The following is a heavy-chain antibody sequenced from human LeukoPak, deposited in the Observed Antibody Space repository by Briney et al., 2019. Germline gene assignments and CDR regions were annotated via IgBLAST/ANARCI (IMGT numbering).Heavy chain of an antibody. Sequence: GGSLRLSCAASGFTFSNAWMSWVRQAPGKGLEWVGRIKSKTDGGTTDYAAPVKGRFTISRDDSKNTLYLQMNSLKTEDTAVYHCTTDRVYMAYFDYWGQGTLVTVSS. V-gene: IGHV3-15*01. CDR3: TTDRVYMAYFDY. CDR1: GFTFSNAW. J-gene: IGHJ4*02. D-gene: IGHD6-13*01. CDR2: IKSKTDGGTT.